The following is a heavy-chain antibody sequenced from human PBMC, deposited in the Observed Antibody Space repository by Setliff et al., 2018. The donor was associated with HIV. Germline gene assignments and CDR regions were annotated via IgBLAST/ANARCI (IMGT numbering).Heavy chain of an antibody. Sequence: SETLSLTCTVSGGSISGSNYYWGWIRQPPGKGLEWVGSIYYSGSTYYSPSLMSRVTISVDTSKDQFSLKLRSVTAADTAVYYCARGASKELDYWGPGTLVTVSS. CDR2: IYYSGST. CDR3: ARGASKELDY. J-gene: IGHJ4*02. CDR1: GGSISGSNYY. V-gene: IGHV4-39*07. D-gene: IGHD1-1*01.